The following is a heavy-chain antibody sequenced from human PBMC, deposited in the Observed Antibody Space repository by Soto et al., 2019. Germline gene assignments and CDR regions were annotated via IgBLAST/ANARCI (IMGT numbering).Heavy chain of an antibody. CDR3: ARDSARGRGYGMDV. CDR2: IYYSGST. CDR1: GGSISSGGYY. V-gene: IGHV4-31*03. Sequence: SETLSLTCTVSGGSISSGGYYWSWIRQHPGKGLEWIGYIYYSGSTYYNPSLKSRVTISVDTSKNQFSLKLSSVTAADTAVYYCARDSARGRGYGMDVWGQGTTVTVSS. J-gene: IGHJ6*02. D-gene: IGHD3-16*01.